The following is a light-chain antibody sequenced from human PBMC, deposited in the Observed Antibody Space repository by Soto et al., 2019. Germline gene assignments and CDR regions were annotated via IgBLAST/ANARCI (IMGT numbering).Light chain of an antibody. CDR1: QDISNY. CDR3: QQYDNLPLT. V-gene: IGKV1-33*01. Sequence: QMTQSPSSLSVSVGDRGTITCQASQDISNYLNWYQQKPGKAPKLLIYDASNLETGVPSRFSGSGSGTDVTFTISSLQPEDIATYYGQQYDNLPLTFGPGTKVDIK. CDR2: DAS. J-gene: IGKJ3*01.